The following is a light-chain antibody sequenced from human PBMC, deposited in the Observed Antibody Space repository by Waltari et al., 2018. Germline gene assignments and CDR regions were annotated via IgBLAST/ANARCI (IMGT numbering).Light chain of an antibody. CDR1: QIITNNY. CDR3: QQYANSPLT. J-gene: IGKJ4*01. Sequence: EIVLTQSPGAMSLSPRGRATLSCRATQIITNNYLAWYQQKPGQAPRLLIFGASKRATGIPDRFTGSGSGTDFTLTICGLEPEDSAVYYCQQYANSPLTFGGGATVAIK. CDR2: GAS. V-gene: IGKV3-20*01.